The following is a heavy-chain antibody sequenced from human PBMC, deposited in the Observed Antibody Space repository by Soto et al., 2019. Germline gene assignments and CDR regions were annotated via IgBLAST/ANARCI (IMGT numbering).Heavy chain of an antibody. CDR3: ARVSPEAARLSKDAFDI. CDR1: GYTFTSYG. J-gene: IGHJ3*02. CDR2: ISAYNGNT. Sequence: QVQLVQSGAEVKKPGASVKVSCKASGYTFTSYGISWVRQAPGQGLEWMGWISAYNGNTNYAQKLQGRVTMTTDTYTSPAYMALSSLRSDDTAVYYCARVSPEAARLSKDAFDIWGQGTMVTVSS. V-gene: IGHV1-18*01. D-gene: IGHD6-6*01.